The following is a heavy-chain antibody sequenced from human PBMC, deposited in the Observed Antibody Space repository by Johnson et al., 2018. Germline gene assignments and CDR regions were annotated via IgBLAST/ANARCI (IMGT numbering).Heavy chain of an antibody. D-gene: IGHD3-3*01. CDR3: ARVKVTIFGDMDG. J-gene: IGHJ6*02. V-gene: IGHV3-48*02. CDR1: GFTFSSYS. Sequence: VQLVQSGGGLVQPGGSLRLSCAASGFTFSSYSMNWVRQAPGKGLEWVSYISSSSSTIYYADSVKGRFTISRENAKNSLYQQMNSLRDEDTAVYYCARVKVTIFGDMDGWGQGTTVTVSS. CDR2: ISSSSSTI.